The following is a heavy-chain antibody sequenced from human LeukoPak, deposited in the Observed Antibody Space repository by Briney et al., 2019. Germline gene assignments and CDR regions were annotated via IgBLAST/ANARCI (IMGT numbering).Heavy chain of an antibody. Sequence: SETLSLTCTVSGGSISSYYWSWIRQPPGKGLEWIGYIYYSGSTYYNPSLKSRVTMSVDTSKNQFSLKLSSVTAADTAVYYCARDVGSSLFDPWGQGTLVTVSS. CDR2: IYYSGST. V-gene: IGHV4-59*12. J-gene: IGHJ5*02. D-gene: IGHD3-10*01. CDR3: ARDVGSSLFDP. CDR1: GGSISSYY.